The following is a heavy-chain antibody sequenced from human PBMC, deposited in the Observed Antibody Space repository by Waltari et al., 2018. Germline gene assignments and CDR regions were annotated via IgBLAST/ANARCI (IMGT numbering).Heavy chain of an antibody. CDR1: GFTFSSYW. CDR3: ARAYVSYYYDSSGIHDAFDI. V-gene: IGHV3-74*01. CDR2: INSDGSST. J-gene: IGHJ3*02. Sequence: EVQLVESGGGLVQPGGSLRLSCAASGFTFSSYWMHWVRQAPGKGLLWVSRINSDGSSTSYADSVKGRFTSSRDNAKNTLYLQMNSLRAEDTAVYYCARAYVSYYYDSSGIHDAFDIWGQGTMVTVSS. D-gene: IGHD3-22*01.